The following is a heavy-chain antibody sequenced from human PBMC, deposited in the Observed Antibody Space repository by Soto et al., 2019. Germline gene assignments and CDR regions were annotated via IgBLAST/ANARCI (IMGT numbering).Heavy chain of an antibody. V-gene: IGHV3-74*01. CDR3: ARAIAYYGMDV. CDR1: GFTFSSYW. Sequence: EVQLVESGGGLVQPGGSLRLSCAASGFTFSSYWMHWVRQAPGMGLVWVSRSNSDGSSTSYADSVKGRFTISRDNAKNMLYLQMNSLRADDTAVYYCARAIAYYGMDVWGQGTTVTVSS. D-gene: IGHD3-22*01. CDR2: SNSDGSST. J-gene: IGHJ6*02.